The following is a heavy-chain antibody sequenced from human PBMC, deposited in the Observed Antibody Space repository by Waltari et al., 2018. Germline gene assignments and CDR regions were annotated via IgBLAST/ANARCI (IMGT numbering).Heavy chain of an antibody. V-gene: IGHV5-10-1*03. Sequence: EVQLVQSGAEVKKPGESLRISCQGSGYTFTTYWIRWVPQMPGKGLEWMGRIDPSDSYTNYSPSFQGHVTISADKSINTAYLQWSSLKASDTAMYYCAKPRGVAVAGTGGDEFDYWGQGTLVTVSS. CDR2: IDPSDSYT. D-gene: IGHD6-19*01. CDR3: AKPRGVAVAGTGGDEFDY. J-gene: IGHJ4*02. CDR1: GYTFTTYW.